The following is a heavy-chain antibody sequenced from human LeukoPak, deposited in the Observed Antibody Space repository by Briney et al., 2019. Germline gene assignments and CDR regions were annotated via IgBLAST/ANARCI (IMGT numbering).Heavy chain of an antibody. D-gene: IGHD3-10*01. CDR1: GYTFTSYY. V-gene: IGHV1-46*01. CDR2: INPSGGST. J-gene: IGHJ4*02. Sequence: ASVKVSCKASGYTFTSYYMHWVRQAPGQGLEWMGIINPSGGSTSYAQKFQGRVTMTRDTSTSTVYMELSSLRSEDTAVYYCARDDYYGSGSYCNVNDYWGQGTLVTVSS. CDR3: ARDDYYGSGSYCNVNDY.